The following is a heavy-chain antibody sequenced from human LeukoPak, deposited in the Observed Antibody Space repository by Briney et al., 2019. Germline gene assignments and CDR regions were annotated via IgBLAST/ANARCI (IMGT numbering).Heavy chain of an antibody. CDR1: GFTFSSYT. CDR3: ARGTGAYYY. Sequence: PGGSLRLSCAASGFTFSSYTMTWVRQAPGKGLEWLSCISISGGTIFYADSVKGRFTISRDNAKNSLCLQMNSLRDEDTAVYYCARGTGAYYYWGQGTLVTVSS. J-gene: IGHJ4*02. D-gene: IGHD3-16*01. V-gene: IGHV3-48*02. CDR2: ISISGGTI.